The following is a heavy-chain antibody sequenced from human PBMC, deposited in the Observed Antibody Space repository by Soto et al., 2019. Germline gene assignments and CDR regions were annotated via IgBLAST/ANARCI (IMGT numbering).Heavy chain of an antibody. CDR2: VYYTGST. D-gene: IGHD6-6*01. V-gene: IGHV4-59*01. CDR3: ARSTAVPSSHIDH. CDR1: SGSMSGYY. J-gene: IGHJ4*02. Sequence: PXETLSLTCRVSSGSMSGYYWSWIRQAPGKGLEWIGYVYYTGSTNYNPSLQSRVTISVDTSNKQFSLSLRLVTAADTAVYFCARSTAVPSSHIDHWGQGIRVTVPS.